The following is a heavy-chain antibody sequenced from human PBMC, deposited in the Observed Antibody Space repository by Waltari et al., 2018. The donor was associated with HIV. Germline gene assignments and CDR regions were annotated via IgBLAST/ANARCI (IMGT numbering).Heavy chain of an antibody. J-gene: IGHJ6*02. CDR1: GLSLGGYS. CDR2: ISSSSSYI. V-gene: IGHV3-21*01. CDR3: ANSGGIGPYGMDV. Sequence: EVQLVESGGGLVKPGGSLRLSCADSGLSLGGYSMNWVRQAPGKGLEWVSSISSSSSYIYYADSVKGRFTISRDNAKNSLYLQMNSLRVEDTAVYYCANSGGIGPYGMDVWGQGTTVTVSS. D-gene: IGHD6-13*01.